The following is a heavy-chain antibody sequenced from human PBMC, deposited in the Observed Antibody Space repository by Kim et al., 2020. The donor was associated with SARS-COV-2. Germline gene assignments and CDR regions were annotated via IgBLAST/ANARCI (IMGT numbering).Heavy chain of an antibody. CDR2: IRSKAYGGTT. D-gene: IGHD3-10*01. CDR3: TRGSWFGAHYFDY. CDR1: GFTFGDYA. J-gene: IGHJ4*01. Sequence: GGSLRLSCTTSGFTFGDYAMSWFRQAPGKGLEGVGFIRSKAYGGTTDYAASVKGRFTISRADSKSIAYLQMNSLKTEDTAVYYCTRGSWFGAHYFDYWDQGPLVTVSS. V-gene: IGHV3-49*03.